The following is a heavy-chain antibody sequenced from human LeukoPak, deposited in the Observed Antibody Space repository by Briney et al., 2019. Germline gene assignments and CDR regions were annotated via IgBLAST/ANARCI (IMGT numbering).Heavy chain of an antibody. V-gene: IGHV4-34*01. CDR1: GGSFSGYY. Sequence: SETLSLTCAVYGGSFSGYYWSWLRQPPGKGLEWIGEINHSGSTNYNPSLKSRVTISVDTSKNQFSLKLSPVTAADTAVYYCARLRFLEWLLRYYYYMDVWGKGTTVTVSS. CDR3: ARLRFLEWLLRYYYYMDV. J-gene: IGHJ6*03. D-gene: IGHD3-3*01. CDR2: INHSGST.